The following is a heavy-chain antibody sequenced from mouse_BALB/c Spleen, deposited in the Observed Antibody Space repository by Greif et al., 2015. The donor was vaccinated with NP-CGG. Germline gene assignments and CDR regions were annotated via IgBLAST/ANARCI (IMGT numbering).Heavy chain of an antibody. CDR1: GYTFTSYW. CDR3: ARDGNYGDAMDY. D-gene: IGHD2-1*01. CDR2: IAPGSGST. V-gene: IGHV1S41*01. J-gene: IGHJ4*01. Sequence: DLVKPGASVKLSCKASGYTFTSYWINWIKQRPGQGLEWIGRIAPGSGSTYYNEMFKGKATLTVDTSSSTAYIQLSRLSSEDSAVYFCARDGNYGDAMDYWGQGTSVTVSS.